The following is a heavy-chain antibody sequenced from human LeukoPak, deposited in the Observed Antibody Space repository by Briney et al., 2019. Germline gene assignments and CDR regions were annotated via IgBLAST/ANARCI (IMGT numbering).Heavy chain of an antibody. CDR2: INWNGGKI. Sequence: GGSLRLSCAASGFTFDDYAMHWIRQAPGKGLGWVSGINWNGGKIGYADSVKGRFTISRDSAKSSLYLQMNTLRAEDMAFYYCAKALSSSFTGSSWEYWGQGTLVTVSS. CDR3: AKALSSSFTGSSWEY. D-gene: IGHD6-6*01. J-gene: IGHJ4*02. CDR1: GFTFDDYA. V-gene: IGHV3-9*03.